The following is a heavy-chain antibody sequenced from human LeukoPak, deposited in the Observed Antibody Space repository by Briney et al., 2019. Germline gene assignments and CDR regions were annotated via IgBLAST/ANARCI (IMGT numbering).Heavy chain of an antibody. Sequence: GGSLRLSCAASGFTFSTYSMSWVRQAPGKGLEWVSAISGSGNRPYNADSVKGRFTISRDNSKNTLYLQMNSLRAEDTAVYYCAKRYYGSGNYDPLFEYWGQGTLVTVSS. V-gene: IGHV3-23*01. CDR3: AKRYYGSGNYDPLFEY. CDR1: GFTFSTYS. J-gene: IGHJ4*02. D-gene: IGHD3-10*01. CDR2: ISGSGNRP.